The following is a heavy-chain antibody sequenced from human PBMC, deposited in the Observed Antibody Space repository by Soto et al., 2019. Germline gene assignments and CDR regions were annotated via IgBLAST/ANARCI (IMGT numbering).Heavy chain of an antibody. J-gene: IGHJ4*02. CDR3: ATHSGGYSYGYRY. D-gene: IGHD5-18*01. CDR1: GFTFSSYA. Sequence: GGSLRLSCAASGFTFSSYAMHWVRQAPGKGLEWVAVISYDGSNKYYADSVKGRFTISRDNSKNTLYLQMNSLRAEDTAVYYCATHSGGYSYGYRYWGQGTLVTVSS. V-gene: IGHV3-30-3*01. CDR2: ISYDGSNK.